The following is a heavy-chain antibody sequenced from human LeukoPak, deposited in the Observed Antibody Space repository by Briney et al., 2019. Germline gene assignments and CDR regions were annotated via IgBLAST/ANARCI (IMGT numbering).Heavy chain of an antibody. D-gene: IGHD1-26*01. CDR1: GGSIGIYY. V-gene: IGHV4-59*08. J-gene: IGHJ6*02. CDR2: IFHSGST. CDR3: ARHQHAGREHYYGMDV. Sequence: SETLSLTCTVSGGSIGIYYWAWIRQPPGKGLEWIGYIFHSGSTNYNPSLKSRLTISVDTSRNQFSLRLSSVTAADTAVYYCARHQHAGREHYYGMDVWGQGTMVTVSS.